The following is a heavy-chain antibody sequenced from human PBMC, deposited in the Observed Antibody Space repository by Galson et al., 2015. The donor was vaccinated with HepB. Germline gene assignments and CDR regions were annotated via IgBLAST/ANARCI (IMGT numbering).Heavy chain of an antibody. D-gene: IGHD3-3*01. CDR3: ARGLIWSGPPYHYGLDV. J-gene: IGHJ6*02. CDR1: GFIFTHYG. V-gene: IGHV3-33*01. Sequence: SLRLSCAASGFIFTHYGMHWVRQAPGKGLEWAAVIWYDGSKKYYADSVKGQFTISRDNSKNTLYLQMNSLRAEDTAVYYCARGLIWSGPPYHYGLDVWGQGTTVTVSS. CDR2: IWYDGSKK.